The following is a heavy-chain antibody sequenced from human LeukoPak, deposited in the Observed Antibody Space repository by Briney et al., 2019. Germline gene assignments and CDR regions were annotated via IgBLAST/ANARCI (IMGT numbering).Heavy chain of an antibody. V-gene: IGHV3-21*01. CDR3: ARGPTHYGGNSVSSY. J-gene: IGHJ4*02. D-gene: IGHD4-23*01. CDR2: ISSSSSYI. Sequence: GGSLRLSCAASGFTFSSYSMNWVRQAPGKGLEWVSSISSSSSYIYYADSVKGRFTISRDNAKNSLYLQMNSLRAEDTAVYYCARGPTHYGGNSVSSYWGQGTLVTVSS. CDR1: GFTFSSYS.